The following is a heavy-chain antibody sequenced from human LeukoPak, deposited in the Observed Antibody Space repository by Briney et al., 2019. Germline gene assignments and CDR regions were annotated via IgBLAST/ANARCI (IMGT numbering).Heavy chain of an antibody. CDR3: ARGGTGRRVFDY. V-gene: IGHV4-39*07. J-gene: IGHJ4*02. D-gene: IGHD3-16*01. CDR1: GGSISSSSYY. Sequence: SETLSLTCTVSGGSISSSSYYWGWIRQPPGKGLEWIGSIYYSGSTYYNPSLKSRVTISVDTSKNQFSLKLSSVTAADTAVYYCARGGTGRRVFDYWGQGTLVTVSS. CDR2: IYYSGST.